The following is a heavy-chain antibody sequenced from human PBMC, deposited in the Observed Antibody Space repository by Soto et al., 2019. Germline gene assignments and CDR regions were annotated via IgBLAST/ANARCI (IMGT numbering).Heavy chain of an antibody. CDR3: ARDANSGSFCEH. D-gene: IGHD1-26*01. V-gene: IGHV3-48*02. CDR1: GFTFSCYS. J-gene: IGHJ1*01. CDR2: INIDSANR. Sequence: PGGSLRLSCAASGFTFSCYSMNWVRQAPGKGLEWVSYINIDSANRYYAESVRGRFTISRDNVKNSLYLQMNSLRDEDTAVYYCARDANSGSFCEHWGQGVLVTVSS.